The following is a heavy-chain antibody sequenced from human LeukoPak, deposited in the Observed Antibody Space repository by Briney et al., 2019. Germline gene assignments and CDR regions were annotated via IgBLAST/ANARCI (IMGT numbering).Heavy chain of an antibody. CDR1: GYSISSGYY. Sequence: SETLSLTCAVSGYSISSGYYWGWIRQPPGKGLDWIGSIYHSGNTYYNPSLKSRVTISVDTSKNQFSLKLSSVTAADTAVYYCARQGGSYWDWFDPRGQGTLVTVSS. D-gene: IGHD2-15*01. J-gene: IGHJ5*02. CDR3: ARQGGSYWDWFDP. V-gene: IGHV4-38-2*01. CDR2: IYHSGNT.